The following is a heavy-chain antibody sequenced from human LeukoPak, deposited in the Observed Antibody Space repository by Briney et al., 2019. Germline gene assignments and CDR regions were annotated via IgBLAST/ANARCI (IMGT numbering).Heavy chain of an antibody. CDR1: GFTFSSYW. V-gene: IGHV3-7*01. J-gene: IGHJ6*03. D-gene: IGHD2-2*01. Sequence: AGGSLRLSCAASGFTFSSYWMSWVRQAPGKGLEWVANIKQDGSEKYYVDSVKGRFTISRDNAKNSLYLQMNSLRAEDTAVYYCARDSIPAAKNYYYYMDVWGKGTTVTVSS. CDR2: IKQDGSEK. CDR3: ARDSIPAAKNYYYYMDV.